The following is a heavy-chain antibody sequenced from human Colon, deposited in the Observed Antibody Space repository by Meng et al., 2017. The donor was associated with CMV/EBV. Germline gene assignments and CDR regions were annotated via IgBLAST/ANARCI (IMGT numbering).Heavy chain of an antibody. D-gene: IGHD1-26*01. J-gene: IGHJ6*02. V-gene: IGHV3-21*04. CDR1: GFTFSSYS. CDR3: AKDVGANFFYGLDV. Sequence: GESLKISCAASGFTFSSYSMNWVRQAPGKGLEWVSSISSSSSYIYYADSVKGRFTISRDNAKNSLYLQMNSLRAEDTALYYCAKDVGANFFYGLDVWGQGTTVTVSS. CDR2: ISSSSSYI.